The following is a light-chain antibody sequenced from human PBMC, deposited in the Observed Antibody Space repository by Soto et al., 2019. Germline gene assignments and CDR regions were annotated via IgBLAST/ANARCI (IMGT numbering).Light chain of an antibody. Sequence: DIPMTQSPSSLSASVGDRVTITCRTSQTISNSLNWYQQKPGKAPKLLIYALSNLQSGVPSRFSGSGSGTAFALTISSLQPEDFATYHCQQSHSTLWTFGQGTEVAIK. J-gene: IGKJ1*01. CDR2: ALS. CDR3: QQSHSTLWT. CDR1: QTISNS. V-gene: IGKV1-39*01.